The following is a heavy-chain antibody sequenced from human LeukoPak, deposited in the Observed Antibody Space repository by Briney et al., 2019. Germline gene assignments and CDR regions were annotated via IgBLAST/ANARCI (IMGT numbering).Heavy chain of an antibody. CDR3: ASEGKCYDILTGYSAAANWFDP. CDR2: ISSYNGNT. Sequence: ASVKVSCKASGYTFTTYGLSWVRQAPGQGIEWMGWISSYNGNTSYAQKFQGRVTMTTDTSTSTAYMALRSLSSDDTAMYYCASEGKCYDILTGYSAAANWFDPWDQGTLVTVSS. CDR1: GYTFTTYG. D-gene: IGHD3-9*01. J-gene: IGHJ5*02. V-gene: IGHV1-18*01.